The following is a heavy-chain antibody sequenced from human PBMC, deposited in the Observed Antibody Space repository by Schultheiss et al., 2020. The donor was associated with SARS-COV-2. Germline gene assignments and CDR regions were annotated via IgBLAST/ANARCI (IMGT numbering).Heavy chain of an antibody. CDR2: ISSSSSYT. CDR3: ARGGYCSSTSCYIDRIFDY. V-gene: IGHV3-11*05. CDR1: GFTFDDYG. Sequence: GESLKISCAASGFTFDDYGMSWVRQAPGKGLEWVSYISSSSSYTNYADSVKGRFTISRDNAKNSLYLQMNSLRAEDTAVYYCARGGYCSSTSCYIDRIFDYWGQGTLVTVSS. J-gene: IGHJ4*02. D-gene: IGHD2-2*02.